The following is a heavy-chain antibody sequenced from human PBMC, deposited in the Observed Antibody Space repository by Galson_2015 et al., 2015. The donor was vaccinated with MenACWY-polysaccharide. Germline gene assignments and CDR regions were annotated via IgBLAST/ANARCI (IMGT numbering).Heavy chain of an antibody. J-gene: IGHJ4*02. CDR3: ARQVSSSSTYDY. Sequence: SLRLSCAASGFIFSDHSVHWVRQAPGKGLEWISAFYSGGTTYYADSVKGRFTISRDNSRDTLYLQMNSLRAGDTAVYYCARQVSSSSTYDYWGQGTLVTVSS. CDR1: GFIFSDHS. D-gene: IGHD2-2*01. V-gene: IGHV3-66*04. CDR2: FYSGGTT.